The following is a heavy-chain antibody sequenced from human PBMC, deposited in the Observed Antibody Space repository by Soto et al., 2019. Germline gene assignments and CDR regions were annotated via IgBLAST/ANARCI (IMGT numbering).Heavy chain of an antibody. CDR3: ARRPRYCGMDV. Sequence: QVQLQQWGAGLLKPSETLSLTCAVYGGSFSGYYWSWIRQPPGKGLEWIGEINHSGSTNYNPSLKSRVTIAVDTSKHQFSLKLGSVTAADTAVYYCARRPRYCGMDVWGQGTTVTVSS. V-gene: IGHV4-34*01. J-gene: IGHJ6*02. CDR1: GGSFSGYY. CDR2: INHSGST.